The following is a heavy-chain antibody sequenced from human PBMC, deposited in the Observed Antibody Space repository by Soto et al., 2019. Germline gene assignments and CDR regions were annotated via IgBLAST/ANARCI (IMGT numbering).Heavy chain of an antibody. J-gene: IGHJ4*02. CDR2: IVPMFGKA. V-gene: IGHV1-69*01. CDR3: ARGLDYDSSVFYFFF. Sequence: QIQLLQSGAELKKPGSSVKVSCKASGGTFSRYALNWVRQAPGQGPEWMGGIVPMFGKANYAQKFQGRVTITADESTSTAYMELSSLRSEDTAMYYCARGLDYDSSVFYFFFWGQGTLVTVSS. D-gene: IGHD3-22*01. CDR1: GGTFSRYA.